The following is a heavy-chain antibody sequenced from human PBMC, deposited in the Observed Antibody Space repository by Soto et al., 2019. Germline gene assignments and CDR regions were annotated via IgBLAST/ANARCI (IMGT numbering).Heavy chain of an antibody. V-gene: IGHV3-9*01. J-gene: IGHJ4*02. CDR1: GFTFDDYA. CDR3: AKDPGYSSSWNHFDY. Sequence: DVQLVESGGGLVQPGRSLRLSCAASGFTFDDYAMHWVRQAPGKGLEWVSGISWNSGSIGYADSVKGRFTISRDNAKNSLYLQMNSLRAEDTALYYCAKDPGYSSSWNHFDYWGQGTLVTVSS. CDR2: ISWNSGSI. D-gene: IGHD6-13*01.